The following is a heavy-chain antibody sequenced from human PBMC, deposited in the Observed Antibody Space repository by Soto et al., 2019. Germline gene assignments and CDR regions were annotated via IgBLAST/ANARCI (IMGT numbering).Heavy chain of an antibody. D-gene: IGHD3-10*01. J-gene: IGHJ4*02. V-gene: IGHV3-72*01. CDR2: TKNKANSYTT. CDR3: TRLDLRGSGIRLLDD. CDR1: GFTFSDHY. Sequence: EVQLVESGGGLVQPGGSLRLSCAASGFTFSDHYMDWVRQAPGKGLEWVGRTKNKANSYTTEYAASVKGRFTIARDDSDYSLYLQMSSLKAGDTAIYYCTRLDLRGSGIRLLDDWGQGTLVTVSS.